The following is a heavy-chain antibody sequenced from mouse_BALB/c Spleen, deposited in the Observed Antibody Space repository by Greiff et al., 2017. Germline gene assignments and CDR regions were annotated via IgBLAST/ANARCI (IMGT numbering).Heavy chain of an antibody. D-gene: IGHD1-1*01. V-gene: IGHV1-5*01. CDR1: GYSFTSYW. J-gene: IGHJ3*01. Sequence: EVQLQESGTVLARPGASVKMSCKASGYSFTSYWMHWVKQRPGQGLEWIGAIYPGNSDTSYNQKFKGKAKLTAVTSASTAYMELSSLTNEDSAVYYCTRKDYYGISFAYWGQGTLVTVSA. CDR2: IYPGNSDT. CDR3: TRKDYYGISFAY.